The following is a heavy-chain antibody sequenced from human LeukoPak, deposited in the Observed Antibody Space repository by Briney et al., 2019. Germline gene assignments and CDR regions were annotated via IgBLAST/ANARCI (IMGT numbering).Heavy chain of an antibody. CDR3: AKDQNPPLQQLGY. V-gene: IGHV3-23*01. CDR2: ISGSGGST. J-gene: IGHJ4*02. D-gene: IGHD6-13*01. Sequence: GGSLRLSCAASGFTFSSYAMSWVRQAPGKGLEWVPAISGSGGSTYYADSVKGRFTISRDNSKNTRYLQMNSLRAEDTAVYYCAKDQNPPLQQLGYWGQGTLVTVSS. CDR1: GFTFSSYA.